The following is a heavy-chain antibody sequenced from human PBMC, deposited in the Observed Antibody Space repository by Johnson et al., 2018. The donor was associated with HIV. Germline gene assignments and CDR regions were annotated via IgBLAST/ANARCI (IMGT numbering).Heavy chain of an antibody. CDR2: ISYDGSNK. D-gene: IGHD6-19*01. V-gene: IGHV3-30-3*01. Sequence: QVQLVESGGGVVQPGRSLRLSCAASGFTFSSYAMHWVRQAPGKGLEWVAVISYDGSNKYYADSVKGRFTISRDNSKNTVYLQMNSLRAEDTAVYYCARDWGLYSSGWYVDAFDIWGQGTMVTVSS. CDR1: GFTFSSYA. CDR3: ARDWGLYSSGWYVDAFDI. J-gene: IGHJ3*02.